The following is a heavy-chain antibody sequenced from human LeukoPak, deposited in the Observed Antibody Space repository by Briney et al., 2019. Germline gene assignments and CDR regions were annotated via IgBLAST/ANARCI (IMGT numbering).Heavy chain of an antibody. CDR1: DGSLSSYY. V-gene: IGHV4-59*08. CDR3: ARLACSSTSCYARDYYYYGMDV. Sequence: SETLSLTCTVSDGSLSSYYWSWVRQPPGTGLKWIGYIYYSGRINYNPSLKRRVTISVDTSKTQFSLKLSSVTAADTAVYYCARLACSSTSCYARDYYYYGMDVWGQGTTVTVSS. CDR2: IYYSGRI. J-gene: IGHJ6*02. D-gene: IGHD2-2*01.